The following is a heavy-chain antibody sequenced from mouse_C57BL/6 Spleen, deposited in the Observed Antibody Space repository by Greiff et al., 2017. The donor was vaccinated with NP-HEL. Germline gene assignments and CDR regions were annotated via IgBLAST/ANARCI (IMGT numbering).Heavy chain of an antibody. V-gene: IGHV1-72*01. CDR3: ARGTQATFIDYAMDY. Sequence: VQLQQPGAELVKPGASVKLSCKASGYTFTSYWMPWVTQRPGRGLEWIGRVDPNSGGTKYNEKFKSKATLTVDKPSSTAYMQLSSLTSEDSAVYYCARGTQATFIDYAMDYWGQGTSVTVSS. CDR2: VDPNSGGT. D-gene: IGHD3-2*02. CDR1: GYTFTSYW. J-gene: IGHJ4*01.